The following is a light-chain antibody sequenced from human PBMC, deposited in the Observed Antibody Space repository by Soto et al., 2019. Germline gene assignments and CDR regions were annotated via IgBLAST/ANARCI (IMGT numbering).Light chain of an antibody. CDR3: QQRSAWPLT. V-gene: IGKV3-11*01. CDR1: QTVSNT. CDR2: DAS. J-gene: IGKJ4*01. Sequence: DIVLTQSPATLSLSPGERATLFCRASQTVSNTLAWYQQKPGQAPRLLIYDASNRATGIPARFTGSGSGTDFTLTSNRLEPEDFAVYYCQQRSAWPLTFGGGTKVEI.